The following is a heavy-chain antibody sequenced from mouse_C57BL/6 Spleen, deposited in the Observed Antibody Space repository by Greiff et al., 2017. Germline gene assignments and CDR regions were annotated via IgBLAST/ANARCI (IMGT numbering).Heavy chain of an antibody. J-gene: IGHJ2*01. CDR3: ARWGDYFDN. CDR1: GYAFSSSW. CDR2: IYPGDGDT. Sequence: VQLQQSGPELVKPGASVKISCKASGYAFSSSWMNWVKQRPGKGLEWIGRIYPGDGDTNYNGKFKGKATLTADKSSSTAYMQLSSLTSEDSAVYFCARWGDYFDNWGQGTTLTVSS. V-gene: IGHV1-82*01.